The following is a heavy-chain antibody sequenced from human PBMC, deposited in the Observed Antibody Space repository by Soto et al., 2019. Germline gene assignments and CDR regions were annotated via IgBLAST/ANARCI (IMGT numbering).Heavy chain of an antibody. J-gene: IGHJ3*02. CDR2: ISYDGSNK. Sequence: QVQLVESGGGVVQPGRSLRLSCAASGFTFSSYGMHWVRQAPGKGLEWVAVISYDGSNKYYADSVKGRFTISRDNSKNALYLQMSSLRAEDKALYYCAKARQRAVDCNDAFDIWGKGTMVTVSS. CDR1: GFTFSSYG. V-gene: IGHV3-30*18. CDR3: AKARQRAVDCNDAFDI. D-gene: IGHD2-21*01.